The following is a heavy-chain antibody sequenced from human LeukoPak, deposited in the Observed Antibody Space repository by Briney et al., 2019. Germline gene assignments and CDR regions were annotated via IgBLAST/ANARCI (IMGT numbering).Heavy chain of an antibody. Sequence: GGSLRLSCAASGFTCSSYAMSWVRQAPGKGLEWVSAISGSGGSTYYADSVKGRFTISRDNSKNTLYLQMNSLRAEDTAVYYCARVSSGWYADYWGQGTLVTVSS. J-gene: IGHJ4*02. CDR1: GFTCSSYA. CDR2: ISGSGGST. CDR3: ARVSSGWYADY. V-gene: IGHV3-23*01. D-gene: IGHD6-19*01.